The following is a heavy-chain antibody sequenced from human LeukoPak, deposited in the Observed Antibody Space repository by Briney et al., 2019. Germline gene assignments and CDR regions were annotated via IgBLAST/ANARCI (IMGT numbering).Heavy chain of an antibody. J-gene: IGHJ3*01. CDR2: IWYDGSNK. D-gene: IGHD1-26*01. Sequence: GRSLRLSCATSGFSFSTYGTHWVRQAPGKGLEWVAVIWYDGSNKYYPDSVKGRFTISRDNSKNTLYLQMNSLRAEDTAVYYCARVLGAQGWDAFDFWGQGTMVTVSS. CDR1: GFSFSTYG. V-gene: IGHV3-33*01. CDR3: ARVLGAQGWDAFDF.